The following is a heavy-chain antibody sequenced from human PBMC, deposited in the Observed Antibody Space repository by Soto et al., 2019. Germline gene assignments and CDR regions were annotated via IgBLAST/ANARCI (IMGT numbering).Heavy chain of an antibody. CDR1: GYFFNDYH. D-gene: IGHD3-3*02. Sequence: ASVKVSCQTSGYFFNDYHMHWVRKAPGQGLEWMGWINPKNGDTNYAQKFQDRVTMTRDTSISTVYIELSRLTSDDTAVYYCAREAGRSNIAAVLLDPWGQGTLVTVSS. V-gene: IGHV1-2*02. J-gene: IGHJ5*02. CDR3: AREAGRSNIAAVLLDP. CDR2: INPKNGDT.